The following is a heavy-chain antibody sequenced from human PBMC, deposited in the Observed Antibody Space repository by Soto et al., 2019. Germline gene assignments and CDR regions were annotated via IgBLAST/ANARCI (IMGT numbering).Heavy chain of an antibody. CDR2: ISYDGSNK. Sequence: QMQLMESGGGVVQPGRSLRLSCAASGFTFSRHDMHWVRQAPGKGLEWVALISYDGSNKFYADSVKGRFTISRDNSKNTLYLQMNSLRAEDTAVYYCAKDADYDSTKLDYWGHGTLVTVSS. V-gene: IGHV3-30*18. J-gene: IGHJ4*01. D-gene: IGHD3-22*01. CDR3: AKDADYDSTKLDY. CDR1: GFTFSRHD.